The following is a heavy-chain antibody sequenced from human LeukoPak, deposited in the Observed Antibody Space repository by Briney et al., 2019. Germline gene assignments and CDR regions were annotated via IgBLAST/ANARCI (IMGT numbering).Heavy chain of an antibody. CDR1: GFSFRKYF. J-gene: IGHJ4*02. D-gene: IGHD2-15*01. CDR2: ISNNASAT. CDR3: ASSFTPYYYDV. V-gene: IGHV3-7*01. Sequence: GGSLRLSCAASGFSFRKYFMSWARQAPGKGLEWVATISNNASATTYGDSVWGRVTISRDNAQNSVFLQMHSLRAGDTAVYYCASSFTPYYYDVWGQGILVTVSS.